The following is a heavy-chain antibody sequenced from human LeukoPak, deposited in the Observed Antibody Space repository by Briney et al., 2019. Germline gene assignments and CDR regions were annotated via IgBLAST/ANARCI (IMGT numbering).Heavy chain of an antibody. CDR3: ARWTRNYFDY. CDR1: GGSISSDSFY. V-gene: IGHV4-39*01. J-gene: IGHJ4*02. Sequence: LETLSLTCSASGGSISSDSFYWGWIRQPPGKGLEWIGSMYYSGSTYYNPSLKSRVTISVDTSKNQFSLKLSSVAAADTAVYYCARWTRNYFDYWGQGTLVTVSS. CDR2: MYYSGST. D-gene: IGHD3/OR15-3a*01.